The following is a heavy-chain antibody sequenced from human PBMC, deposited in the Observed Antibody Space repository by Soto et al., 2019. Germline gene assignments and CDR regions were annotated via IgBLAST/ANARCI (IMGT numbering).Heavy chain of an antibody. D-gene: IGHD3-3*01. J-gene: IGHJ4*02. V-gene: IGHV1-69*06. CDR3: ARRDTSGFLRYFDN. Sequence: SVKVSCKASGGTLSSFINYPINWVRQAPGQGLEWMGGIVPNVGTVNYAQKFQGRVTITADKSTGTAYMEVSSLRSEDTALYYCARRDTSGFLRYFDNWGQGTLVTVSS. CDR2: IVPNVGTV. CDR1: GGTLSSFINYP.